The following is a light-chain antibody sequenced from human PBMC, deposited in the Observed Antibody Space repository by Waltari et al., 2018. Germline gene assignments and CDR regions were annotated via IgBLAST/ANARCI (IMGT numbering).Light chain of an antibody. CDR2: GAS. CDR3: QQYNNWLRT. J-gene: IGKJ1*01. V-gene: IGKV3-15*01. Sequence: EIVMTQSPATLSVSPGERATLSCRASQSVSRNLAWYQQTPGQAPRLLIYGASTRATGIPARFSGSGSGTEFTLTISSLQSEDFAVYYCQQYNNWLRTFGQGTKVEIK. CDR1: QSVSRN.